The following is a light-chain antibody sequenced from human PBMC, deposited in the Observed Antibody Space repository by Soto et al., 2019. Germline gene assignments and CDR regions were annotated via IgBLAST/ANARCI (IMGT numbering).Light chain of an antibody. Sequence: QSALTQPASVSGSPGQSITISCTGTSGDIGGYNYVSWYQQHPGKAPKLLISEVTNRPSGVPDRFSGSKSGNTASLTISGLQAEDEADYYCCSYAGSFYVFGTGTKLTVL. J-gene: IGLJ1*01. V-gene: IGLV2-14*01. CDR1: SGDIGGYNY. CDR2: EVT. CDR3: CSYAGSFYV.